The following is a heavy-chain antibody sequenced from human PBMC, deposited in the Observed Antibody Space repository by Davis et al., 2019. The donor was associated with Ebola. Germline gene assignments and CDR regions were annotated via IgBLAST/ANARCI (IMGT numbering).Heavy chain of an antibody. V-gene: IGHV1-58*01. CDR1: GFTFTRSA. CDR3: AASPPYYDFWSGYYQYYFDY. CDR2: IVVGSGNT. Sequence: SVKVSCKASGFTFTRSAVQWVRQARGQRLEWIGWIVVGSGNTNYAQKFQERVTITRDMSTSTAYMELSSLRSEDTAVYYCAASPPYYDFWSGYYQYYFDYWGQGTLVTVSS. D-gene: IGHD3-3*01. J-gene: IGHJ4*02.